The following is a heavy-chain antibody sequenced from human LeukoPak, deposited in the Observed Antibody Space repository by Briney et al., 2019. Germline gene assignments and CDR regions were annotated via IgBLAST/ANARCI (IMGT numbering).Heavy chain of an antibody. CDR3: AREAPLWSGYSDIDY. CDR1: GYCISSGYY. Sequence: SETLSLTCTVSGYCISSGYYWSWIRQPAGKGLEWIGRIYTSGSTNYNPSLKSRVTISVDTSKNQFSLKLSSVTAADTAVYYCAREAPLWSGYSDIDYWGQGTLVTVSS. J-gene: IGHJ4*02. V-gene: IGHV4-61*02. CDR2: IYTSGST. D-gene: IGHD3-3*01.